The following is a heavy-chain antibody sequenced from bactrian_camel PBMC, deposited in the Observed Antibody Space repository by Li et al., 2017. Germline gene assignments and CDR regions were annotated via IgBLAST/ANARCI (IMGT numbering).Heavy chain of an antibody. CDR1: ESTFSNNW. D-gene: IGHD1*01. Sequence: QLVESGGGSVQAGGSLRLSCVASESTFSNNWMGWFRQAPGKEIERVATISRGGATTYADSVKGRFTISRDNSKDTCYLQLNSLKTDDTAMYYCTLGLTGGGESGQGTQVTVS. V-gene: IGHV3S53*01. CDR2: ISRGGAT. J-gene: IGHJ4*01.